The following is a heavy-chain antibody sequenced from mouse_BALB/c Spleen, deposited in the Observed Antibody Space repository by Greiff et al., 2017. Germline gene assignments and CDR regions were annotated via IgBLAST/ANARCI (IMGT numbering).Heavy chain of an antibody. CDR2: IDPANGNT. D-gene: IGHD1-1*01. V-gene: IGHV14-3*02. J-gene: IGHJ4*01. CDR3: ARFITTVGYAMDY. CDR1: GFNIKDTY. Sequence: EVQLQQSGAELVKPGASVKLSCTASGFNIKDTYMHWVKQRPEQGLEWIGRIDPANGNTKYDPKFQGKATITADTSSNTAYLQLSSLTSEDTAVYYCARFITTVGYAMDYWGQGTSVSVSS.